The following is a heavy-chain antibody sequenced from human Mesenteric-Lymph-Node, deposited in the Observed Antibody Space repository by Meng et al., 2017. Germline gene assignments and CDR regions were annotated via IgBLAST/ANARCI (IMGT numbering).Heavy chain of an antibody. CDR1: GDSVSSNLAL. Sequence: QVPLRRRVQGLCEHHQPLSLTCAIYGDSVSSNLALWHWVRQSPSRGLEWLGQTYYRSEWQNHYGFSVKSRITINADTSRNQFSLNLNSVTPEVTAVYYCTTWYGEYWGQGTLVTVSS. CDR3: TTWYGEY. J-gene: IGHJ4*02. D-gene: IGHD3-10*01. CDR2: TYYRSEWQN. V-gene: IGHV6-1*01.